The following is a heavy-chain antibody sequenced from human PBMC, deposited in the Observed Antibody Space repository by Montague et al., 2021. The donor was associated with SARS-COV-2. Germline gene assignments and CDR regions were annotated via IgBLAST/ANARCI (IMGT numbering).Heavy chain of an antibody. CDR3: ARGPRSTMLVVVISDIWFDP. CDR2: INHSGST. V-gene: IGHV4-34*01. Sequence: SETLSLTCAVYGGSFSGYYWSWIRQPPGKGLEWIGEINHSGSTNXNPSLKSRVTISVDTSKNQFSLKLSSVTAADTAVYYCARGPRSTMLVVVISDIWFDPWGQGTLVTVSS. D-gene: IGHD3-22*01. CDR1: GGSFSGYY. J-gene: IGHJ5*02.